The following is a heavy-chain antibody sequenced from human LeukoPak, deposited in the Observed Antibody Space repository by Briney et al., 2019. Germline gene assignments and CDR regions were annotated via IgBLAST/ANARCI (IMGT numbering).Heavy chain of an antibody. J-gene: IGHJ5*02. CDR1: GYTFTGYY. D-gene: IGHD6-13*01. V-gene: IGHV1-2*02. Sequence: ASVKVSCKASGYTFTGYYMHWLRQAPGQGLEWMGWINPNSGGTNYAQKFQGRVTMTRDTSISTAYMELSRLRSDDTAVYYCARDQSSSWYRDWFDPWGQGTLVTVSS. CDR3: ARDQSSSWYRDWFDP. CDR2: INPNSGGT.